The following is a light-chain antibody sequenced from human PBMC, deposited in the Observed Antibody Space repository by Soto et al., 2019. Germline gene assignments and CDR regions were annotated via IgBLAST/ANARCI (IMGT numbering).Light chain of an antibody. CDR2: AAS. CDR3: QKYSSVPV. Sequence: DIQMTQSPTSLSASVGDRVTITCRASQGIRNFVAWYQQKPGKAPKLLIYAASTLQSGVPSRFSGSGSGTDLTLTLHSMQHEDVATYSCQKYSSVPVFGPGTKVEIK. CDR1: QGIRNF. J-gene: IGKJ3*01. V-gene: IGKV1-27*01.